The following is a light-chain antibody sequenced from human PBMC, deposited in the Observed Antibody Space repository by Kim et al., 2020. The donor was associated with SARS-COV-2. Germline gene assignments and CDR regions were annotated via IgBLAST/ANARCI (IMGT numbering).Light chain of an antibody. V-gene: IGLV1-44*01. CDR3: AAWDDSLNGVV. Sequence: GQRVTISCSGSSSNIGRNTVNWYQQPPGTAPKLLIYSNNQRPSGVPDRFSGSKSGTSASLAISGLQSEDEADYYCAAWDDSLNGVVFGGGTQLTVL. CDR1: SSNIGRNT. J-gene: IGLJ2*01. CDR2: SNN.